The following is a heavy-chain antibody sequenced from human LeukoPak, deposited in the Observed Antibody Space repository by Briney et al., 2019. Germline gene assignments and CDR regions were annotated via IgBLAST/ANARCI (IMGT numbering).Heavy chain of an antibody. V-gene: IGHV3-21*01. CDR3: AKGGDITATGSFFDY. CDR1: GFTFSRSN. CDR2: ISSSSSYI. D-gene: IGHD6-13*01. Sequence: GGSLRLSCAASGFTFSRSNMNWVRQAPGKGLEWVSSISSSSSYIYYADSVKGRFTISRDNAKNSLYLQMNSLRPEDTAVYYCAKGGDITATGSFFDYWGQGTLVTVSS. J-gene: IGHJ4*02.